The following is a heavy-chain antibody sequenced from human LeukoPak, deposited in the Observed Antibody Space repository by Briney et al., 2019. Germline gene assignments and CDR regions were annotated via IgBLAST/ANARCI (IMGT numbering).Heavy chain of an antibody. J-gene: IGHJ4*02. Sequence: SESLSLTCSVSGASITSYFWSWIRQPPGKGLEWIGYIYYSESTNYNPSLKSRVTISLHPSKNQFSLRLSSVTAADTAVYYCASHNKYSSGWNYFDSWGQGTLVTVSS. CDR3: ASHNKYSSGWNYFDS. CDR1: GASITSYF. D-gene: IGHD6-19*01. CDR2: IYYSEST. V-gene: IGHV4-59*01.